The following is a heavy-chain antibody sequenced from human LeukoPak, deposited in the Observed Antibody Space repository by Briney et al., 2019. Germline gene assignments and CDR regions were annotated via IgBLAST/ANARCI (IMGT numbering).Heavy chain of an antibody. V-gene: IGHV4-59*01. CDR3: ARGGKGGYDLLV. CDR1: GGSISSYY. J-gene: IGHJ3*01. CDR2: IYYSGST. D-gene: IGHD5-12*01. Sequence: SETLSLTCTVSGGSISSYYWSWIRQPPGKGLEWIGYIYYSGSTNHNPSLKSRVTISVDTSKNQFSLKLSSVTAADTAVYYCARGGKGGYDLLVWGQGTMVTVSS.